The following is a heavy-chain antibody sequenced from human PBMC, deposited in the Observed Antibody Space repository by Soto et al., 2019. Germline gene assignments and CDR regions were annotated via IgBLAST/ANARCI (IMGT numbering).Heavy chain of an antibody. D-gene: IGHD3-10*01. CDR2: VSASGATT. CDR3: AKGSRDILVRGLDYFDF. J-gene: IGHJ4*02. CDR1: GFTFSNYA. V-gene: IGHV3-23*01. Sequence: GGSLRLSCAASGFTFSNYAMSWVRQAPGKELEWVSGVSASGATTYYADSVKGRFTISRDNSMNTMFLEVNSLRAEDTAVYFCAKGSRDILVRGLDYFDFWGQGTLVPVYS.